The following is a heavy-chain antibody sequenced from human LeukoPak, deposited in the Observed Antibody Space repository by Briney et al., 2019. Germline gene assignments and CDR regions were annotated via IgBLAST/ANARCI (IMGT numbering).Heavy chain of an antibody. J-gene: IGHJ4*02. CDR3: AKRGVVIRVILVGFHKEAYYFDS. CDR1: GFTFSTYE. D-gene: IGHD3-22*01. V-gene: IGHV3-48*03. CDR2: ISSSGITI. Sequence: PGGSLRLSCAASGFTFSTYEMNWVRQAPGKGLEWVSHISSSGITIYYADSVKGRFTISRDNAKNTLYLQMNSLRAEDTAVYFCAKRGVVIRVILVGFHKEAYYFDSWGQGALVTVSS.